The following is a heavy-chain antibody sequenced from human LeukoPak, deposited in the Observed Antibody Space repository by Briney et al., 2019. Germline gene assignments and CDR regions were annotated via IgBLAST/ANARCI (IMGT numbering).Heavy chain of an antibody. J-gene: IGHJ4*02. CDR2: IHYDGSNK. CDR1: GFTFSTYG. Sequence: GGSLRLSCAASGFTFSTYGIHWVRQAPGKGLEWVAFIHYDGSNKYYADSVKGRFTISRDNAKNSLYLQMNSLRAEDTAVYYCARDYYSVRRYYDILTGRRDGYYFDYWGQGTLVTVSS. D-gene: IGHD3-9*01. CDR3: ARDYYSVRRYYDILTGRRDGYYFDY. V-gene: IGHV3-30*02.